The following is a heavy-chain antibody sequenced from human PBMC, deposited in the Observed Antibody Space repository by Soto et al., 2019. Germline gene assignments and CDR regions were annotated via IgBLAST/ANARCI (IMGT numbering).Heavy chain of an antibody. CDR1: GFSLSTSGVG. J-gene: IGHJ3*02. CDR2: IYWNDDK. Sequence: GPTLVNPTQTLTLTCTFSGFSLSTSGVGVGWIRQPPGKALEWLALIYWNDDKRYSPSLKSRLTITKDTSKNQVVLTMTNMDPVDTATYYCALSYDYGGNSVADAFDIWGQGTMVTVSS. V-gene: IGHV2-5*01. CDR3: ALSYDYGGNSVADAFDI. D-gene: IGHD4-17*01.